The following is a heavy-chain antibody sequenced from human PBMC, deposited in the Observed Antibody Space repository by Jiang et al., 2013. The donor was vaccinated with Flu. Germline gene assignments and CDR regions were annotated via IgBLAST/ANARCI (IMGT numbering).Heavy chain of an antibody. Sequence: TVSGGSISSSSYYWGWIRQPPGKGLEWIGSIYYSGSTYYNPSLKSRVTISVDTSKNQFSLKLSSVTAADTAVYYCARRKGYTIDYWGQGTLVTVSS. CDR1: GGSISSSSYY. V-gene: IGHV4-39*07. D-gene: IGHD5-18*01. CDR3: ARRKGYTIDY. J-gene: IGHJ4*02. CDR2: IYYSGST.